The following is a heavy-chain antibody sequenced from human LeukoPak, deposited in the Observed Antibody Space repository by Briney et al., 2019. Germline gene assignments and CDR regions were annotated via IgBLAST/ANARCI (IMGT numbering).Heavy chain of an antibody. CDR2: IYYSGST. V-gene: IGHV4-39*07. CDR3: ARDGPEGSIGY. J-gene: IGHJ4*02. D-gene: IGHD3-10*01. CDR1: GGSISSSSYY. Sequence: SETLSLTCTVSGGSISSSSYYWGWIRQPPGKGLEWIGTIYYSGSTYYNPSLKSRVTISVDTSKNQFSLKLSSVTAADTAVYYCARDGPEGSIGYWGQGTLVTVSS.